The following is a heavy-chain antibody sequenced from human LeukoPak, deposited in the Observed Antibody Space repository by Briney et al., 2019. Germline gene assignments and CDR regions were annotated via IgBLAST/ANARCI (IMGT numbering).Heavy chain of an antibody. J-gene: IGHJ4*02. CDR2: ISAYNGDT. CDR3: ERDGDIVVVPAAFDY. CDR1: GYTFTIYG. D-gene: IGHD2-2*01. V-gene: IGHV1-18*01. Sequence: GASVKVSCTASGYTFTIYGISWVRQAPGQGLEWMGWISAYNGDTNYAQKLQGRVTMTTETSTSTAYMELRSLRSDDTAVYYCERDGDIVVVPAAFDYWGQGTLVTVSS.